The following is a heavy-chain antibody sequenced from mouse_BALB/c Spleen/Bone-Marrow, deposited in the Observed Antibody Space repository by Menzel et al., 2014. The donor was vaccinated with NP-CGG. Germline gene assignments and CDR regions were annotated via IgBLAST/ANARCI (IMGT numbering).Heavy chain of an antibody. Sequence: QVQLQQSGPELVRPGASVKLSCKASGYIFITYWMNWVKQRPGQGLEWIGQIFPASGSTNYNEMFEGKATLTVDTSSSTAYMQLSSLTSEDSAVYYCARPLTTVVATRGFAYWGQGTLVTVSA. CDR2: IFPASGST. V-gene: IGHV1S40*01. J-gene: IGHJ3*01. D-gene: IGHD1-1*01. CDR1: GYIFITYW. CDR3: ARPLTTVVATRGFAY.